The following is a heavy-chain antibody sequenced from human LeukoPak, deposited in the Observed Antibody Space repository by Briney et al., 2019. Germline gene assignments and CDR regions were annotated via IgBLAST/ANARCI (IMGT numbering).Heavy chain of an antibody. Sequence: GGSLRLSCAASGFTFSSYAMSWVRQAPGKGLEWVSAISDSGSTTYYADSVKGRFTISRDNSKNTLYLQVNSLRADDTAVYYCAKDSSSWYFGYWGQGTLVTVSS. D-gene: IGHD6-13*01. CDR1: GFTFSSYA. CDR2: ISDSGSTT. V-gene: IGHV3-23*01. J-gene: IGHJ4*02. CDR3: AKDSSSWYFGY.